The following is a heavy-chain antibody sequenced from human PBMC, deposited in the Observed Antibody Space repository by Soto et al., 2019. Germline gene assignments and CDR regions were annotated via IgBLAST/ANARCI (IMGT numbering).Heavy chain of an antibody. Sequence: PSETLSLTCTVSGGSISSSSYYWGWIRQPPGKGLEWIGSIYYSGSTYYNPSLKSRFIISVDTSKNQFSLSLTSVTAADTAVYYCAREYTYGSNFFDCWGQGALVTVSS. J-gene: IGHJ4*02. D-gene: IGHD5-18*01. CDR3: AREYTYGSNFFDC. CDR2: IYYSGST. CDR1: GGSISSSSYY. V-gene: IGHV4-39*07.